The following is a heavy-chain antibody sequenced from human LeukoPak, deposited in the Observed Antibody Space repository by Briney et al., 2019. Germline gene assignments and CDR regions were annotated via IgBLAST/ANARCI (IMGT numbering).Heavy chain of an antibody. V-gene: IGHV3-53*01. Sequence: GGSLRLSCAASGFTVSSNYMNWVRQAPGKGLEWVSVIYSGGSTYYADSVKGRFTISRDNSKNTLYLQMNSLRAEDTAVYYCARDITPYDFWSGPQYGMDVWGQGTTVTVSS. D-gene: IGHD3-3*01. CDR2: IYSGGST. CDR1: GFTVSSNY. J-gene: IGHJ6*02. CDR3: ARDITPYDFWSGPQYGMDV.